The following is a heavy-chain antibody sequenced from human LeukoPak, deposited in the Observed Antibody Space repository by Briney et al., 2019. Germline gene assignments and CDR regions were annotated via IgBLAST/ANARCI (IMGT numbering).Heavy chain of an antibody. Sequence: GGPLRLSCVVSGFTFSTSAMSWVRQAPGKGLEWVSGISESGGSTYYADSVKGRFTSSRDNSKNTLYLQMNSLRAEDTAVYYCARRRANFDYWGQGTLVTVSS. D-gene: IGHD1-26*01. CDR3: ARRRANFDY. V-gene: IGHV3-23*01. CDR2: ISESGGST. J-gene: IGHJ4*02. CDR1: GFTFSTSA.